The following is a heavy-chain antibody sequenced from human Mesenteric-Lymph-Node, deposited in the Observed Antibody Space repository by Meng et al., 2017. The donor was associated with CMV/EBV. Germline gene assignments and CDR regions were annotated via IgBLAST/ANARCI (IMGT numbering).Heavy chain of an antibody. V-gene: IGHV3-30*02. Sequence: GGSLRLSCAASGFTFSSYGMHWVRQAPGKGLEWVAFIRYDGSNKYYADSVKGRFTISRENAKNSLYLQMNSLRAEDTAVYYCARWRYSSGYYYGLDYWGQGTLVTVSS. CDR2: IRYDGSNK. CDR1: GFTFSSYG. CDR3: ARWRYSSGYYYGLDY. D-gene: IGHD3-22*01. J-gene: IGHJ4*02.